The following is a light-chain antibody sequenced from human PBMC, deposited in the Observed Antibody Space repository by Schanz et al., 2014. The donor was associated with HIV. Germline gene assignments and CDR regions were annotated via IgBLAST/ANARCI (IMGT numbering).Light chain of an antibody. V-gene: IGLV2-14*03. J-gene: IGLJ2*01. CDR2: DVS. Sequence: QSALTQPASVSGSPGQSITISCTGTSSDICGYNYVSRYQPHPGKAPKLMIYDVSHRPSGVSNRFSGSKSGNTASLTISGVQAEDAADYYCCSYAGSYTIFGGGTKLTVL. CDR1: SSDICGYNY. CDR3: CSYAGSYTI.